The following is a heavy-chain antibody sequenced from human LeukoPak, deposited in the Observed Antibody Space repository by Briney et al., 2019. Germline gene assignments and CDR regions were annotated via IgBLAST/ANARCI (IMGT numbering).Heavy chain of an antibody. CDR3: ARGPYVPNYDSSGNFDY. CDR2: ISYDGSNK. V-gene: IGHV3-30-3*01. Sequence: GGSLRLSCAASGFTFSSYAMHWVRQAPGKGLEWVAVISYDGSNKYYADSVKGRFTISRDNSKNTLYLQMNSLRAEDTAVYYCARGPYVPNYDSSGNFDYWGQGTLVTVSS. D-gene: IGHD3-22*01. J-gene: IGHJ4*02. CDR1: GFTFSSYA.